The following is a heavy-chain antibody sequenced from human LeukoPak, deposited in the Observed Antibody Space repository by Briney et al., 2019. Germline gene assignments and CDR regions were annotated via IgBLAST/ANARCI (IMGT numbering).Heavy chain of an antibody. J-gene: IGHJ5*02. D-gene: IGHD6-13*01. V-gene: IGHV4-59*08. CDR2: IYYSGST. CDR3: ARSAVAAAGPYNWFDP. Sequence: ASETLSLTCTVSGGSITSYYWSWIRQPPGKGLEWIGYIYYSGSTNYNPSLKSRVTISVDTSKTQFSLKLSSVTAADMAVYYCARSAVAAAGPYNWFDPWGQGTLVTVSS. CDR1: GGSITSYY.